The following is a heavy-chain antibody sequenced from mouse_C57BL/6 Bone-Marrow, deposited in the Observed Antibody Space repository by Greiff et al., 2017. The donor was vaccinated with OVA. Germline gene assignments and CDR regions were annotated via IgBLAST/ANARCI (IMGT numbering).Heavy chain of an antibody. V-gene: IGHV1-18*01. D-gene: IGHD3-2*02. Sequence: EVQLQQSGPELVKPGASVKISCKASGYTFTDYSMDWVKQSPGKSLEWIGDINPSSGGTNYNQKFKGKATLTVDNSSSTAYMQLRSLTSEDAAVYYGAREDSSGYDYWGQGTTLTVSS. CDR3: AREDSSGYDY. J-gene: IGHJ2*01. CDR2: INPSSGGT. CDR1: GYTFTDYS.